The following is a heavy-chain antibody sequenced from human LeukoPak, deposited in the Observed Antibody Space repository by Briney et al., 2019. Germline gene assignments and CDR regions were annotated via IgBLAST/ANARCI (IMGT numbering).Heavy chain of an antibody. CDR1: GYTLTELS. CDR3: ARGGSSSSWSDFDY. CDR2: FDPEDGET. D-gene: IGHD6-13*01. J-gene: IGHJ4*02. V-gene: IGHV1-24*01. Sequence: ASVKVSCKVSGYTLTELSMHWVRQAPGKGLEWMGGFDPEDGETIYAQKFQGWVTMTRDTSISTAYMELSRLRSDDTAVYYCARGGSSSSWSDFDYWGQGTLVTVSS.